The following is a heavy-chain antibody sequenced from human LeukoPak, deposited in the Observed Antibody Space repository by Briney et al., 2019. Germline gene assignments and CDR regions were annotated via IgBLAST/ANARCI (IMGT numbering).Heavy chain of an antibody. Sequence: SGPSLVKPTQTLTLTCTFSGFSLSTSGMYVNWIRQPPGKALEWLARIDWDDAKYYSTSLKTRITISKDTSKNQVVLTMTNMDPVDTATYYCARMRRYSSTWYPTDYWGQGTLVTVSS. CDR1: GFSLSTSGMY. D-gene: IGHD6-13*01. V-gene: IGHV2-70*11. CDR3: ARMRRYSSTWYPTDY. CDR2: IDWDDAK. J-gene: IGHJ4*02.